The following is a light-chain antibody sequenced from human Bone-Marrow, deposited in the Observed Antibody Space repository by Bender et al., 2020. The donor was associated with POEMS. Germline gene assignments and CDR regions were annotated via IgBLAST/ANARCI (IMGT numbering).Light chain of an antibody. CDR2: DVS. V-gene: IGLV2-14*02. CDR1: HYDIGSYNL. CDR3: TSYKSGTIVFV. J-gene: IGLJ1*01. Sequence: QSVLAQSASVSASPGQSITISCNGDHYDIGSYNLVSWYQQHPGKAPKLIIYDVSDRPSGISHRFSGSKSDNTASLTISDLQSEDEADYYCTSYKSGTIVFVFGGGTKVTVL.